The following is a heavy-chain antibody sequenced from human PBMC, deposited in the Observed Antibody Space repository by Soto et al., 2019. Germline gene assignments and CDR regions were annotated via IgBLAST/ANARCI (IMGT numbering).Heavy chain of an antibody. Sequence: GGSLRLSCATSGFNFRVYYMTWIRRAPGKGPEWISHISGSSAYTGYADSVKGRFSVSIDNAKKSVYLQMDSLRVEDSGLYYCARDGRQLRGGSLYGLDVWGQGTTVTVSS. CDR1: GFNFRVYY. CDR2: ISGSSAYT. J-gene: IGHJ6*02. D-gene: IGHD2-15*01. V-gene: IGHV3-11*06. CDR3: ARDGRQLRGGSLYGLDV.